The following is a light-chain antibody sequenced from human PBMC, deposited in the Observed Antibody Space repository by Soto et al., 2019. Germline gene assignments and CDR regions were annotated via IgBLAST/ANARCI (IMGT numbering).Light chain of an antibody. Sequence: QSALTQPASVSGSPGQSITLSCTGTSSDIGGYDYVSWYQRHTGKAPKLIIYDVNNRPSGVSNRFSGSKSGNTASPTISGLQAEDEADYYCTSYASGSSHVVFGGGTKLTVL. CDR3: TSYASGSSHVV. V-gene: IGLV2-14*01. CDR1: SSDIGGYDY. J-gene: IGLJ2*01. CDR2: DVN.